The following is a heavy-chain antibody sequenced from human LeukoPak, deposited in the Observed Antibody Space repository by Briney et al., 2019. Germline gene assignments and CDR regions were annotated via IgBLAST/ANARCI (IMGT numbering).Heavy chain of an antibody. CDR2: INPKTGGT. Sequence: SSVKVSCKASGYGFITYYIHWVRQAPAQGLEWIGWINPKTGGTHYAQEFQDRVSMTRDTSISTAYMDLRRLRSDDTAVYYCAKYDATYLRDTRGVTGRFAFDIWGQGTLVTVSS. V-gene: IGHV1-2*02. CDR3: AKYDATYLRDTRGVTGRFAFDI. J-gene: IGHJ3*02. D-gene: IGHD2-8*02. CDR1: GYGFITYY.